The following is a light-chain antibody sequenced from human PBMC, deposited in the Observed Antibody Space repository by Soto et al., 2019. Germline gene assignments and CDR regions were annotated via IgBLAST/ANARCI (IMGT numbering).Light chain of an antibody. Sequence: QSALTQPASVSGSPGQSITISCTGTSSDVGRYNYVSWYQQHPGKAPKLMIYDVSHRPSGVSNRFSGSKSGNTASLTISGLQAEDEADYYCNSHTSSNTVVFGGGTKLTVL. V-gene: IGLV2-14*01. CDR3: NSHTSSNTVV. J-gene: IGLJ3*02. CDR1: SSDVGRYNY. CDR2: DVS.